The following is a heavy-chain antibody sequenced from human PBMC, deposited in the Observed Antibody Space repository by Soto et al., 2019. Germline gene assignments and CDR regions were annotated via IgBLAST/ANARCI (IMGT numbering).Heavy chain of an antibody. V-gene: IGHV1-69*06. Sequence: SAKLSCKAPEATFNSYAISWVLQAPGQGLEWMGGIIPVFDSANYAQKFQGRVTITADISASTAYMELRSVRSEDTAVYYCARAQRSGGDLGPDHYFDYWGQGTQVTVSS. CDR2: IIPVFDSA. CDR1: EATFNSYA. D-gene: IGHD3-10*01. J-gene: IGHJ4*02. CDR3: ARAQRSGGDLGPDHYFDY.